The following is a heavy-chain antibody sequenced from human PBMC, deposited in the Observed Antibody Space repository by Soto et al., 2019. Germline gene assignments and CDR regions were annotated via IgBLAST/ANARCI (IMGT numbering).Heavy chain of an antibody. J-gene: IGHJ5*02. CDR2: IYHSGST. Sequence: PSETLSLTCAVSGGSISSGGYSWSWIRQPPGKGLEWIGYIYHSGSTYYNPSLKSQVTISVDRSKNQFSLKLSSVTAADTAVYYCARADQWLSASDPRGQGTLVTVSS. CDR3: ARADQWLSASDP. CDR1: GGSISSGGYS. D-gene: IGHD3-22*01. V-gene: IGHV4-30-2*01.